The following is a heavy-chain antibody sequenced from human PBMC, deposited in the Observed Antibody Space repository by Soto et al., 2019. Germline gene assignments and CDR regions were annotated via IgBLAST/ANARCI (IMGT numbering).Heavy chain of an antibody. D-gene: IGHD2-2*01. CDR3: ARVERTLSTPFAYGMDV. J-gene: IGHJ6*02. CDR2: IYHTGNT. V-gene: IGHV4-30-2*01. Sequence: QLQLQESGSGLVKPSQILSLSCTVSGGSINSGGYSWIWIRQPPGKGLEWIGYIYHTGNTFYNPSLQSRVTISVDQSKNQFSLSLGSVTATDTAMYYCARVERTLSTPFAYGMDVWGQGNTVTVSS. CDR1: GGSINSGGYS.